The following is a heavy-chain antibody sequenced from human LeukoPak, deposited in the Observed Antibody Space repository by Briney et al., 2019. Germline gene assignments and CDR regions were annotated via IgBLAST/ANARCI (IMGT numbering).Heavy chain of an antibody. CDR2: IIPIFGTA. V-gene: IGHV1-69*01. Sequence: SVKVSCKASGGTFSSYAISWVRQAPGQGLEWMGGIIPIFGTANYAQKFQGRVTITADESTSTAYMELSSLRSEDTAVYCCARGSPLLSHYYGMDVWGKGTTVTVSS. D-gene: IGHD2-8*02. J-gene: IGHJ6*04. CDR1: GGTFSSYA. CDR3: ARGSPLLSHYYGMDV.